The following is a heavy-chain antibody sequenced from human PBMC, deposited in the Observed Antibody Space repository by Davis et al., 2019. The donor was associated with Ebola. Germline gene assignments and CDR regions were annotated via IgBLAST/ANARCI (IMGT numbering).Heavy chain of an antibody. CDR3: ARDRGITGTTYWFDP. Sequence: AASVKVSCKASGYTFTSYGISWVRQAPGQGLEWMGWISAYNGNTNYAQKLQGRVTMTTDTSTSTAYMELSSLRSEDTAVYYCARDRGITGTTYWFDPWGQRTLVTVSS. V-gene: IGHV1-18*01. J-gene: IGHJ5*02. D-gene: IGHD1-7*01. CDR2: ISAYNGNT. CDR1: GYTFTSYG.